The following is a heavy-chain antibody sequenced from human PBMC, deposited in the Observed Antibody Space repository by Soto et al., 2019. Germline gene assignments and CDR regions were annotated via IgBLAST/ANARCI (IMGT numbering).Heavy chain of an antibody. CDR1: GFSFSAYA. V-gene: IGHV3-23*01. D-gene: IGHD6-13*01. Sequence: EVQLLESGGGLDQPGGSLRPSCVAPGFSFSAYAMSWDRQVPGKGLVWVVSMTATGVSIYYAESVRGRFTISRDNSKNTLYLQMSSLRAEDTATYYCAKDSIPYSSSYVLDHWGRGALVTVSS. J-gene: IGHJ4*02. CDR3: AKDSIPYSSSYVLDH. CDR2: MTATGVSI.